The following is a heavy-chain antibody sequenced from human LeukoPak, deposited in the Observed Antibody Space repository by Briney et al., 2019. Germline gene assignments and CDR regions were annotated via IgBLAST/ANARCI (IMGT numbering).Heavy chain of an antibody. J-gene: IGHJ4*02. Sequence: SETLSLTCTVSGGSISSYYWGWIRQPPGKGLEWIGSIYYSGSTYYNPSLKSRVTISVDTSKNQFSLKLSSVTAADTAVYYCARHLFWSGSRALDYWGQGTLVTVSS. V-gene: IGHV4-39*01. CDR1: GGSISSYY. CDR2: IYYSGST. D-gene: IGHD3-3*01. CDR3: ARHLFWSGSRALDY.